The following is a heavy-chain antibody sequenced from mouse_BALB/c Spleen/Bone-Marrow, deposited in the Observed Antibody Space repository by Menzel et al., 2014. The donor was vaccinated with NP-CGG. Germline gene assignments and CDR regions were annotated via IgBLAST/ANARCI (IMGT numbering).Heavy chain of an antibody. J-gene: IGHJ2*01. D-gene: IGHD4-1*02. CDR3: ARSTGTWDY. Sequence: VQPQQSGVEMMKPGASVKISCKATGYTFSSYWIEWVKQRPGHGLEWIGEILPGSGSTNYNEKFKGKATFTADTSSNTAYMQLSSLTSEDSAVYYCARSTGTWDYWGQGTTLTVSS. V-gene: IGHV1-9*01. CDR1: GYTFSSYW. CDR2: ILPGSGST.